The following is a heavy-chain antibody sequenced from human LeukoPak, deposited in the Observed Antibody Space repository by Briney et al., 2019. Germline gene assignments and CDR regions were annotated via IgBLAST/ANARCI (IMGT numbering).Heavy chain of an antibody. Sequence: GGSRQISGQGSGSIFTSYWIGGVGQVPGKGLEWMGIIYPGDSDTRYSPSFQGQVTISADKSISTAYLQWSSLKASDTAMYYCARHSPRSSNYYGMDVWGKGTTVTVSS. CDR3: ARHSPRSSNYYGMDV. CDR2: IYPGDSDT. D-gene: IGHD2-2*01. J-gene: IGHJ6*04. V-gene: IGHV5-51*01. CDR1: GSIFTSYW.